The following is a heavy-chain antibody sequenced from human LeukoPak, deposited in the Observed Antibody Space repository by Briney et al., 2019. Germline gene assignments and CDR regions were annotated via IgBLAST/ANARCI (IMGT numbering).Heavy chain of an antibody. D-gene: IGHD6-13*01. J-gene: IGHJ4*02. CDR2: ISGSGGSA. CDR3: ANGGSSWYSEVFDY. V-gene: IGHV3-23*01. Sequence: GGSLRLSCAASGFTFSYYAMSWVRQAPGKGLEWVSAISGSGGSAYYADSVKGRFTISRDNSKNTLYLQMNSLRAEDTAVYYCANGGSSWYSEVFDYWGQGTLVTVSS. CDR1: GFTFSYYA.